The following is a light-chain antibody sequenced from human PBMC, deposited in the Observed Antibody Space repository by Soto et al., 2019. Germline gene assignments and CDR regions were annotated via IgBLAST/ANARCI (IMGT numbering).Light chain of an antibody. V-gene: IGKV3-20*01. CDR3: QQDGSSPLT. J-gene: IGKJ4*01. CDR1: QSVSSSS. Sequence: ETVLTQYPGTLSLSPGERATLFCRASQSVSSSSLAWYQQKPGQAPRLLMYGASSRATGIPDRFSGSGSGTDFTLTISRLEPEDFAVYYCQQDGSSPLTFGGGTKVDIK. CDR2: GAS.